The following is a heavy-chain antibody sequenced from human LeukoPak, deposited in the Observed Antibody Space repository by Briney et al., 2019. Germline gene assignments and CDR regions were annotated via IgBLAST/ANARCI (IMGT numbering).Heavy chain of an antibody. V-gene: IGHV3-11*04. CDR3: ARSFDNYYYYHMDV. CDR1: GFTFSDYY. J-gene: IGHJ6*04. Sequence: PGGSLRLSCAASGFTFSDYYMNWIRQAPGKGLEWLSSITTSGRTIYYADSVKGRFTSSRDNAKNSLYLQMNSLRAEDTAVYYCARSFDNYYYYHMDVWGKGTTVTVSS. CDR2: ITTSGRTI. D-gene: IGHD3-16*01.